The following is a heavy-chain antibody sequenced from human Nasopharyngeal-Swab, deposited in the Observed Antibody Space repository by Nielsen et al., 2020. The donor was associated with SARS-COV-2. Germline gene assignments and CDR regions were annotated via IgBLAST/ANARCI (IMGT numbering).Heavy chain of an antibody. CDR1: GGSISSSSYY. D-gene: IGHD3-22*01. Sequence: SETLSLTCTVSGGSISSSSYYWGWIRQPPGKGLEWIGSIYYSGSTYYNPSLKSRVTISVDTSKNQFSLKLSSVTAADTAVYYCARHVGITFIVVVIAEIDYWGQGALVTVSS. J-gene: IGHJ4*02. CDR2: IYYSGST. V-gene: IGHV4-39*01. CDR3: ARHVGITFIVVVIAEIDY.